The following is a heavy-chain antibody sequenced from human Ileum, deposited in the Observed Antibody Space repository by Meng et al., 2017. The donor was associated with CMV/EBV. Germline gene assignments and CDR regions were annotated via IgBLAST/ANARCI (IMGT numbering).Heavy chain of an antibody. CDR1: GGSISSGSHF. Sequence: QLRVQEAGPGLVTPSATLSLTCSVSGGSISSGSHFWVLIRQPPGKGLEWIGTIYYTGTTYYNPSLKSRVTISVDTSKNQFSLKLSSVTAADTALYYCARGFYDFWEPDYWGHGTLVTVSS. D-gene: IGHD3/OR15-3a*01. CDR3: ARGFYDFWEPDY. V-gene: IGHV4-39*07. CDR2: IYYTGTT. J-gene: IGHJ4*01.